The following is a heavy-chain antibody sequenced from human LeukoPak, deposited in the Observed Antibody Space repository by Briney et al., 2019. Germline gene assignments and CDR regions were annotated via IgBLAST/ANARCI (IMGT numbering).Heavy chain of an antibody. D-gene: IGHD3-22*01. V-gene: IGHV1-46*01. CDR3: ARDGYDSSGYYYGPAGSWFDP. CDR2: INPSGGST. J-gene: IGHJ5*02. CDR1: GYTFTSYY. Sequence: ASVKVSCKASGYTFTSYYMHWVRQAPGQGLEWMGIINPSGGSTSYAQKFQGRVTMTRGMSTSTVYMELSSLRSEDTAVYYCARDGYDSSGYYYGPAGSWFDPWGQGTLVTVSS.